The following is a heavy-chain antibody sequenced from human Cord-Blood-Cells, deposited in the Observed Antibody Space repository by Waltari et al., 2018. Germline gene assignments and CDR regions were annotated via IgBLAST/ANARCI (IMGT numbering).Heavy chain of an antibody. J-gene: IGHJ4*02. V-gene: IGHV3-74*01. D-gene: IGHD2-2*01. CDR1: GFTFSSYW. Sequence: EVQLVESGGGLVQPGGSLRLSCAASGFTFSSYWMHWVRHAPGKGLVWVSRINSDGSSTSYADSVKGRFTISRDNAKNTLYLQMNSLRAEDTAVYYCARGNVVVPAAMPGFDYWGQGTLVTVSS. CDR3: ARGNVVVPAAMPGFDY. CDR2: INSDGSST.